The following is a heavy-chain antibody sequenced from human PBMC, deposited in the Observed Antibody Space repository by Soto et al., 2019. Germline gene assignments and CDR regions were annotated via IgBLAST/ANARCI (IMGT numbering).Heavy chain of an antibody. J-gene: IGHJ4*02. CDR3: AKVRGPYDFWSGYVN. Sequence: GGSLRLSCAASGFTFSSYAMSWVRQAPGKGLEWVSAISGSGGSTYYADSVKGRFTISRDSSKNTLYLQMNSLRAEDTAVYYCAKVRGPYDFWSGYVNWGQGTLVTVSS. CDR2: ISGSGGST. D-gene: IGHD3-3*01. CDR1: GFTFSSYA. V-gene: IGHV3-23*01.